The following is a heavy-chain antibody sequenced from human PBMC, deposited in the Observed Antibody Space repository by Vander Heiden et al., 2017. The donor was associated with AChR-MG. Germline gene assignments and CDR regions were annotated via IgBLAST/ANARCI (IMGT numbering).Heavy chain of an antibody. CDR2: ISWNSGSI. J-gene: IGHJ4*02. CDR1: GFTFDDYA. CDR3: AKGLSGDPGPGDFDY. V-gene: IGHV3-9*01. D-gene: IGHD1-26*01. Sequence: EVQLVESGGGLVQPGRSLRLSCAASGFTFDDYAMHWVRQAPGKGLGWVSGISWNSGSIGYADSGKGRFTISRDNAKNSLYLQMNSLRAEDTALYYCAKGLSGDPGPGDFDYWGQGTLVTVSS.